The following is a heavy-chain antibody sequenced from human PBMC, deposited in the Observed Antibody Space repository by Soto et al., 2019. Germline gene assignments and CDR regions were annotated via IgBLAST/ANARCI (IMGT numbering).Heavy chain of an antibody. D-gene: IGHD5-12*01. CDR3: AKPWAGYDYFDY. J-gene: IGHJ4*02. Sequence: PGGSLRLSCAASGFTFSSYGMHWVRQAPGKGLEWVAVISYDGSNKYYADSVKGRFTISRDNSKNALYLQMNSLRAEDTAVYYCAKPWAGYDYFDYWGQGTLVTVSS. CDR1: GFTFSSYG. V-gene: IGHV3-30*18. CDR2: ISYDGSNK.